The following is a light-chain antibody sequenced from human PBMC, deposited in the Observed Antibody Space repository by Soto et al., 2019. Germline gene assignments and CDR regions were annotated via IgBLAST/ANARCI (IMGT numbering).Light chain of an antibody. J-gene: IGKJ1*01. CDR2: DAS. CDR3: LHHGSSLWT. V-gene: IGKV3-20*01. Sequence: ALAQTPVALSLSPGESATLSFMASQSVSTDLAWYQQKPGQAPRLLIYDASNRATGIPDRFSGSGSGTDFTLTISRLEPEDFAMYYCLHHGSSLWTFGQGTKVDIK. CDR1: QSVSTD.